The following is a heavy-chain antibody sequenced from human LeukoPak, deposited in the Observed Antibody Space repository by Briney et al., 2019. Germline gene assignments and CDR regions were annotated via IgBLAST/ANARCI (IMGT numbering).Heavy chain of an antibody. J-gene: IGHJ6*02. Sequence: PSETLSLTCAVYGGSFSGYYWSWIRQPPGKGLEWIGEVNHSGSTNFNPSLKSRITISADTSKKQFSLRLSSVTAAGTAFYYCAGSPRRYYYYGMDVWGQGTTVTVSS. V-gene: IGHV4-34*01. CDR2: VNHSGST. CDR3: AGSPRRYYYYGMDV. CDR1: GGSFSGYY. D-gene: IGHD6-19*01.